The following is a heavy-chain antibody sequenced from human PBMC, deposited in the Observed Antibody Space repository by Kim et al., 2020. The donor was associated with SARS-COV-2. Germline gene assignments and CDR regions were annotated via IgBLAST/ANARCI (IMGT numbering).Heavy chain of an antibody. CDR2: ISYDGSNK. V-gene: IGHV3-30*18. CDR1: GFTFSSYG. J-gene: IGHJ4*02. Sequence: GGSLRLSCAASGFTFSSYGMHWVRQAPGKGLEWVAVISYDGSNKYYADSVKGRFTISRDNSKNTLYLQMNSLRAEDTAVYYCAKDRSGSYYVALDYWGQGPLVTVSS. D-gene: IGHD1-26*01. CDR3: AKDRSGSYYVALDY.